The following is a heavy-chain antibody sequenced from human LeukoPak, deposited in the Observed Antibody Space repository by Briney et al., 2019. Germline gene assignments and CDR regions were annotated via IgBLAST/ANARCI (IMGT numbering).Heavy chain of an antibody. D-gene: IGHD1-1*01. CDR2: IYSGGST. CDR3: ARTGDPGAFDI. J-gene: IGHJ3*02. V-gene: IGHV3-53*01. CDR1: GFTVSSNY. Sequence: GGSLRLSCAASGFTVSSNYMSWVRQAPGKGLEWVSVIYSGGSTYYADSVKGRFSISRDNSKNTLYLQMNSLRAEDTAVYYCARTGDPGAFDIWGQGTMVTVSS.